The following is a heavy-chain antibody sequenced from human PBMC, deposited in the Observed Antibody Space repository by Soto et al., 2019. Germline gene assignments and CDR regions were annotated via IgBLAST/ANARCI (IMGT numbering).Heavy chain of an antibody. V-gene: IGHV3-66*04. CDR2: TNPEGRT. J-gene: IGHJ5*02. Sequence: GGSLRLSCEASGLIVNNNFMNWVRQAPGRGLEWVSVTNPEGRTYYADSVKDRFTISRDTSKNTLYLQMNSLRVGDTAVYYCARHTPGPLSFDPWGQGTQVTVSS. CDR1: GLIVNNNF. CDR3: ARHTPGPLSFDP.